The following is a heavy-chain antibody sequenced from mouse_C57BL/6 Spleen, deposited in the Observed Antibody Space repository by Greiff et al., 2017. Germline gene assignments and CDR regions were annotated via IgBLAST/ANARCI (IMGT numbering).Heavy chain of an antibody. CDR1: GYTFTSYW. CDR2: IDPSDSET. J-gene: IGHJ4*01. Sequence: VQGVESGAELVRPGSSVKLSCKASGYTFTSYWMHWVKQRPIQGLEWIGNIDPSDSETHYNQKFKDKATLTVDKSSSTAYMQLSSLTSEDSAVYYCARWGGNGAMDYWGQGTSVTVSS. V-gene: IGHV1-52*01. CDR3: ARWGGNGAMDY. D-gene: IGHD2-1*01.